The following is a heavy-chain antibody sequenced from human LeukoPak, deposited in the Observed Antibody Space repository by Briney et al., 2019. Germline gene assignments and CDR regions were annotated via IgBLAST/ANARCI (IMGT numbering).Heavy chain of an antibody. CDR2: INHSGNT. Sequence: SETLSLTCAVYGGSFRGYYWSWIRQPPGKGLERMGEINHSGNTNYNPSLKSRVTISVYTSKNKCSLKLTSVTAADTAVYYRARGHAYDSSGLANWFDPWGQGTLVTVSS. CDR3: ARGHAYDSSGLANWFDP. D-gene: IGHD3-22*01. CDR1: GGSFRGYY. V-gene: IGHV4-34*01. J-gene: IGHJ5*02.